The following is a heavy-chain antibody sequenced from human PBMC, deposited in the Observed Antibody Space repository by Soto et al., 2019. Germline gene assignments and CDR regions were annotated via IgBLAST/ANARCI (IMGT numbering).Heavy chain of an antibody. CDR2: ISGSGGST. CDR1: GFTFSSYA. V-gene: IGHV3-23*01. D-gene: IGHD6-13*01. CDR3: AKDLKHSSSWPLYFADY. Sequence: GGSLRLSCAASGFTFSSYAMSWVRQAPGKGLEWVSAISGSGGSTYYADSVKGRFTISRDNSKNTLYLQMNSLRAEDTAVYYCAKDLKHSSSWPLYFADYWGQGTLVTVSS. J-gene: IGHJ4*02.